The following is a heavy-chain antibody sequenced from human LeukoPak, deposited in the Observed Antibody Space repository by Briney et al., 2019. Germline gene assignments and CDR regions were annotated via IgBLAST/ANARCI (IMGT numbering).Heavy chain of an antibody. CDR2: ISSSSSTI. D-gene: IGHD5-12*01. J-gene: IGHJ4*02. CDR3: AREGTYSGYDLTDS. CDR1: GFTFSSYS. V-gene: IGHV3-48*04. Sequence: GGSLRLPCAASGFTFSSYSMNWVRQAPGKGLEWVSYISSSSSTIHYADSVKGRFTISRDNAKNSLYLQMNSLRAEDTAVYYCAREGTYSGYDLTDSWGQGTLVTVSS.